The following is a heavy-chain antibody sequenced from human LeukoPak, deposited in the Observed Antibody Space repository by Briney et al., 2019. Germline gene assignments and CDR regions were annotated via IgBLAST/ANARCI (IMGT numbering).Heavy chain of an antibody. J-gene: IGHJ4*02. CDR1: GFTFSSHW. D-gene: IGHD2-21*02. CDR2: IKEDGSEQ. Sequence: PGGSLRLSCTASGFTFSSHWISWVRQTPGKGLEWVANIKEDGSEQYYVDSVKGRFTMSRDNAKSSLYLQMNSLRAEDTAVYYCARVSGDLLDYWGQGTLVTVSS. V-gene: IGHV3-7*01. CDR3: ARVSGDLLDY.